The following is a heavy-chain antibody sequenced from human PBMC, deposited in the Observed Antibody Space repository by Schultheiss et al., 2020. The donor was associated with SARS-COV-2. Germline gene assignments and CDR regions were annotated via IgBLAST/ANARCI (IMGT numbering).Heavy chain of an antibody. CDR3: ARAYGGNSEGGYYYYYMDV. D-gene: IGHD4-23*01. CDR2: ISGSGGST. CDR1: GFTFSSYA. V-gene: IGHV3-23*01. Sequence: GESLKISCAASGFTFSSYAMSWVRQAPGKGLEWVSAISGSGGSTYYADSVKGRFTISRDNSGSTLYLQMNSLRAEDTAVYYCARAYGGNSEGGYYYYYMDVWGKGTTVTVSS. J-gene: IGHJ6*03.